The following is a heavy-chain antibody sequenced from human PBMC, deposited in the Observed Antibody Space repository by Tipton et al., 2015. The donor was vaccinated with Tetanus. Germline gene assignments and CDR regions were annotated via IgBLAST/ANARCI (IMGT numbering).Heavy chain of an antibody. V-gene: IGHV3-33*01. CDR2: IWYDGTDT. CDR1: GFTFSSYG. CDR3: AREADCSGGSCFSGDFDN. D-gene: IGHD2-15*01. J-gene: IGHJ4*02. Sequence: SLRLSCAASGFTFSSYGMHWVRQAPGKGLEWLAVIWYDGTDTYYADAVKGRFTISRDNSKNTLYLQMNSLRAEDTAIYYCAREADCSGGSCFSGDFDNWGQGTQVTVSS.